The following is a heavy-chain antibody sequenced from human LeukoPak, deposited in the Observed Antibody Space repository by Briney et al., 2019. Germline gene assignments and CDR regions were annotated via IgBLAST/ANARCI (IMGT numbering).Heavy chain of an antibody. D-gene: IGHD7-27*01. V-gene: IGHV1-2*02. CDR1: GYTFTGYY. Sequence: ASVKYSCKASGYTFTGYYIHWVRQAPGQGLEWMGWISPNSGGTDYAQKFQGRVTMTRDTSISTTYVELSSLTSDDTAVYYCAIQPWGSGNNSYFDLWGRGTLVTASS. CDR2: ISPNSGGT. CDR3: AIQPWGSGNNSYFDL. J-gene: IGHJ2*01.